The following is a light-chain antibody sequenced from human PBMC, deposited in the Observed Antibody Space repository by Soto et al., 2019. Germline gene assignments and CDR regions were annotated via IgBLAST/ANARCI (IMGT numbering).Light chain of an antibody. Sequence: DIQMTQSPSSLSASVGDRVTITCRASQSISSYLNWYQQKPGKAPKLLIYAASSLQSGVPSRFSGSGSGTDFTVTISSLQPEDFATYYCQQSYSTLPGTFGQGTKVEIK. CDR3: QQSYSTLPGT. V-gene: IGKV1-39*01. CDR1: QSISSY. CDR2: AAS. J-gene: IGKJ1*01.